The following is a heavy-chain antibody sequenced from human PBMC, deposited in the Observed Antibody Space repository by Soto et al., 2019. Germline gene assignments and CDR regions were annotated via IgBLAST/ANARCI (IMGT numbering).Heavy chain of an antibody. CDR1: GGSISSGGYY. CDR2: IYYSGST. Sequence: QVQLQESGPGLVKPSQTLSLTCTVSGGSISSGGYYWSWIRQHPGKGLEWIGYIYYSGSTYYNPSLKSRVTMSVDTSDNQFSLRLSSVTAADTSVYYCARKDSGYGDYMDVWGKWTTVTVSS. D-gene: IGHD5-12*01. CDR3: ARKDSGYGDYMDV. J-gene: IGHJ6*03. V-gene: IGHV4-31*03.